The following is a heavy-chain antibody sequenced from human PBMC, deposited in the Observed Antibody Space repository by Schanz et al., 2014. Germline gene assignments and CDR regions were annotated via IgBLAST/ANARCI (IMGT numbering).Heavy chain of an antibody. V-gene: IGHV3-64D*06. CDR1: GFTFSNYA. Sequence: EVQLVESGGGLVQPGGSLRLSCAASGFTFSNYAMHWVRQAPGKGLEYVSAISANGGSTYHAPSVQGRFTMSRDNSRNTVYLQMNNVGVDDTATYYCVKTDAGWRFDYWGQGTLVIVSS. J-gene: IGHJ4*02. D-gene: IGHD6-19*01. CDR2: ISANGGST. CDR3: VKTDAGWRFDY.